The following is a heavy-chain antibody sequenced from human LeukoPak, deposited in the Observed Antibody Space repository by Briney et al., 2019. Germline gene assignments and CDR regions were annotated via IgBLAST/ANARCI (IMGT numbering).Heavy chain of an antibody. CDR1: GDTFTSQY. V-gene: IGHV1-46*04. CDR3: ARNNVGSSGWTGLGF. CDR2: IKPHDGST. Sequence: GASVKVSCKTFGDTFTSQYIQWVRQAPGQGLEWMGLIKPHDGSTFYAQSLQGRVTLTRDTSTSPVYMDLSSLRSEDTAIYFCARNNVGSSGWTGLGFWGQGTLVTVSS. D-gene: IGHD6-19*01. J-gene: IGHJ4*02.